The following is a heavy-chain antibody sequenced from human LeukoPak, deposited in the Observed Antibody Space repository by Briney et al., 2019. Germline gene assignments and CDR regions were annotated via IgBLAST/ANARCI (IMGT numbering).Heavy chain of an antibody. CDR3: AKDAGGTSYYPFDY. CDR2: LSKSGAST. D-gene: IGHD3-9*01. V-gene: IGHV3-23*01. Sequence: GGSLRLSCAASGFTFSSFAMSWVRRPPGKGLQWVSALSKSGASTDYADSVKGRFTISRDNSKSTLYLQMNSLRAEDTAIYYCAKDAGGTSYYPFDYWGQGTPVTVSS. CDR1: GFTFSSFA. J-gene: IGHJ4*02.